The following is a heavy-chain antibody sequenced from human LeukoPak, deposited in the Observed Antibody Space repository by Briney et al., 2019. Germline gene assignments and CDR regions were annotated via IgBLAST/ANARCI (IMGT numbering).Heavy chain of an antibody. CDR1: GFTFSSYS. Sequence: GGSLRLSCAASGFTFSSYSMNWVRQAPGKGLEWVSYISSSSSTIYYADSVKGRFTISRDNAKNSPYLQMNSLRAEDTAVYYCASFSGSYLWGQGTLVTVSS. CDR3: ASFSGSYL. D-gene: IGHD1-26*01. CDR2: ISSSSSTI. V-gene: IGHV3-48*01. J-gene: IGHJ4*02.